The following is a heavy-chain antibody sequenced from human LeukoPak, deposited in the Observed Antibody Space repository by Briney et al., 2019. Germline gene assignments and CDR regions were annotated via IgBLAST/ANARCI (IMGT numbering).Heavy chain of an antibody. CDR1: GGSISSYY. CDR3: ARGRYYGSVFDY. Sequence: SSETLSLTCAVSGGSISSYYWSWIRQPPGKGLEWIAYISDIGSTNYNPSLKSRVTISVDTSKNQFSLKLSSVTAADTAVYYCARGRYYGSVFDYWGQGTLVTVSS. CDR2: ISDIGST. J-gene: IGHJ4*02. D-gene: IGHD3-10*01. V-gene: IGHV4-59*12.